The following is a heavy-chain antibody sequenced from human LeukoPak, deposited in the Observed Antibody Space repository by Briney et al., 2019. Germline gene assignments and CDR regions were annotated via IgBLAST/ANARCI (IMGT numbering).Heavy chain of an antibody. CDR1: GFTYRNYE. J-gene: IGHJ4*02. CDR3: ARDGRPSGY. CDR2: IKQDGSEK. V-gene: IGHV3-7*01. D-gene: IGHD1-1*01. Sequence: GGSLRLSCAASGFTYRNYEMNWVRQAPGKGLEWVANIKQDGSEKYYVDSVKGRFTISRDNAKNSLYLQMNSLRAEDTAVYYCARDGRPSGYWGQGTLVTVSS.